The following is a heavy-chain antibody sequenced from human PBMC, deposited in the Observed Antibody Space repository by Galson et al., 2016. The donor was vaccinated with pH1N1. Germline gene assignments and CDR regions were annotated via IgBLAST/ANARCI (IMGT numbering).Heavy chain of an antibody. CDR1: SGSLSGYY. V-gene: IGHV4-59*01. J-gene: IGHJ4*02. D-gene: IGHD5-18*01. CDR3: ARETDTALVTAFDY. CDR2: IYYSGDT. Sequence: ETLSLTCTVSSGSLSGYYWNWIRQSPGKGLEWIGYIYYSGDTTFNPSLESRVTMSVDTSKNQFSLRLSSVTAADTAVYFCARETDTALVTAFDYWGQGMLVTVSS.